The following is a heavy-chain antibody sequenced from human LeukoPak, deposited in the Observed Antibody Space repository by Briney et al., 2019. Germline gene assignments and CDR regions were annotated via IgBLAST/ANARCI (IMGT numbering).Heavy chain of an antibody. V-gene: IGHV4-59*08. Sequence: SETLSLTCTVSGASISTYYWNWIRQPPGKGLEWIGYVYNSKIIYYNPSLKSRVTISVDTSKNQFSLNLNSVPAADTAVYYCARLPGIAAAGPDYWGQGTLVTVSS. CDR3: ARLPGIAAAGPDY. J-gene: IGHJ4*02. CDR2: VYNSKII. CDR1: GASISTYY. D-gene: IGHD6-13*01.